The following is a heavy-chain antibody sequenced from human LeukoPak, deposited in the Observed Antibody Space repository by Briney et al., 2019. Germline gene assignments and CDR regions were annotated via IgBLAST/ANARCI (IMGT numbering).Heavy chain of an antibody. Sequence: SQTLSLTCDISGDSVSRNGVAWNWIRQSPSRGLEWLGRTYYRSSEYSLSMRGRILIDTDASNNHFSLRLNSMTPEDTAMYYCARGQNSAFDIWSQGTMVTVSS. J-gene: IGHJ3*02. V-gene: IGHV6-1*01. CDR1: GDSVSRNGVA. CDR3: ARGQNSAFDI. D-gene: IGHD1-7*01. CDR2: TYYRSS.